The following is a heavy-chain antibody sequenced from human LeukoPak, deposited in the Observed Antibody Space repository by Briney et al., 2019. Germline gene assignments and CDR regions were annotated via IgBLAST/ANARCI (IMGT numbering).Heavy chain of an antibody. CDR1: GFTFSSNW. J-gene: IGHJ3*02. CDR2: TNQAGSEK. CDR3: VRDRLDYHSGFDI. D-gene: IGHD3-10*01. V-gene: IGHV3-7*01. Sequence: HPGGSLRLSCGGSGFTFSSNWKSWVRQAPGKGLEWVTNTNQAGSEKYYVDSVKGRFTISRDNAKNSLFLQMNSLRVEDTAVYYCVRDRLDYHSGFDIWGQGTTVTVSP.